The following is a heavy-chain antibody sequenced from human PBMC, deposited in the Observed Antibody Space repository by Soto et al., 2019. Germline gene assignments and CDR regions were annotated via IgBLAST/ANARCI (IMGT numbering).Heavy chain of an antibody. CDR2: MYNTGST. CDR3: ARDLWGYCGTACYPLDG. D-gene: IGHD2-21*02. V-gene: IGHV4-59*01. J-gene: IGHJ6*02. CDR1: GGSISRYY. Sequence: QVQLQESGPGLVKPSETLSLTCTVSGGSISRYYWSWIRQPPGKGLEWIGYMYNTGSTVYNPSFKSRVTISVDTSKNQSSLKLNSVTAADTAVYSCARDLWGYCGTACYPLDGWGQGTTVTVSS.